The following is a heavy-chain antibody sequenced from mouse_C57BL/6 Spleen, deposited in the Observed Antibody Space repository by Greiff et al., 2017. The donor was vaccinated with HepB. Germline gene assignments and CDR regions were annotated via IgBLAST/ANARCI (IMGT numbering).Heavy chain of an antibody. V-gene: IGHV1-50*01. CDR1: GYTFTSYW. D-gene: IGHD1-1*01. J-gene: IGHJ3*01. CDR3: ATDYGSRPPFAY. Sequence: VQLQQPGAELVKPGASVKLSCKASGYTFTSYWMQWVKQRPGQGLEWIGEIDPSDSYTNYNQKFKGKATLTVDTSSSTAYRQLSSLTSEDSAVYYCATDYGSRPPFAYWGQGTLVTVSA. CDR2: IDPSDSYT.